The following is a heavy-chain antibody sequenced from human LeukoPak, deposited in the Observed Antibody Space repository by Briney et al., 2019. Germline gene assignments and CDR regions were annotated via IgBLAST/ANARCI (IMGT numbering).Heavy chain of an antibody. J-gene: IGHJ4*02. CDR3: ARVPLRGYSYGYHFDY. Sequence: QPGGSLRLSCAASGFTFSSYAMHWVRQAPGKGLEWVAVISYDGSNKYYADSVKGRFTISRDNSKNTLYLQMNSLRAEDTAVYYCARVPLRGYSYGYHFDYWGQGTLVTVSS. D-gene: IGHD5-18*01. CDR1: GFTFSSYA. CDR2: ISYDGSNK. V-gene: IGHV3-30-3*01.